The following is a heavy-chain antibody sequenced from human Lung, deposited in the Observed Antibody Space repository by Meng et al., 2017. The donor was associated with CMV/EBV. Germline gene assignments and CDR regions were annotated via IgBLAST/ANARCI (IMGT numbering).Heavy chain of an antibody. CDR1: GFTCSDHY. Sequence: GGSLRLSCAASGFTCSDHYMDWVRQAPGKGLEWVGRIRNKANRDTTEYAASVKGRFTISRDDSRNSLYLQMNSLKTEDTAVYYCARWTSGRCDYGGQGTLVTVSS. J-gene: IGHJ4*02. V-gene: IGHV3-72*01. CDR2: IRNKANRDTT. D-gene: IGHD6-19*01. CDR3: ARWTSGRCDY.